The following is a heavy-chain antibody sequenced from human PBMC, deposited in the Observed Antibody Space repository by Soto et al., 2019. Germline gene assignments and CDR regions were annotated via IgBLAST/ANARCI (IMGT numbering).Heavy chain of an antibody. Sequence: PVGSLRLSCVTSGFTFNSYWMSWVRQTPGQGLECVARINHDGSDKNYVDSVKGRFTISRDNAKNSLFLQMNSLRADDTAVYYCTTLSWDASDWHWGLGALVTVSS. CDR1: GFTFNSYW. J-gene: IGHJ4*02. CDR2: INHDGSDK. CDR3: TTLSWDASDWH. V-gene: IGHV3-7*03. D-gene: IGHD6-19*01.